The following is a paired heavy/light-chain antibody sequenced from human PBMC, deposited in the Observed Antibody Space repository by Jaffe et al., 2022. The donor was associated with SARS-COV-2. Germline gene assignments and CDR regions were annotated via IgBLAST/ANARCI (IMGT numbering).Light chain of an antibody. CDR3: QSYDSSLSGYV. J-gene: IGLJ1*01. CDR2: TNN. Sequence: QSVLTQPPSVSGAPGQRVTISCTGSSSNIGAGYDVHWYQQLPGTAPRLLIYTNNNRASGVPDRFSGFKSANSASLAISGLQPEDEADYYCQSYDSSLSGYVFGTGTEVTVL. CDR1: SSNIGAGYD. V-gene: IGLV1-40*01.
Heavy chain of an antibody. J-gene: IGHJ5*02. Sequence: QLQLQESGPGLVRPSETLSLTCTVSGGSISRSTSYWGWIRLPPGKGLEWIGSVYHTGKTYYNPSLKSRVLISVDTSQNQFSLNLKSVTAADAAIYYCASQPGAFETIPSRAWDWFDPLGQGTLVTVSS. V-gene: IGHV4-39*01. CDR2: VYHTGKT. CDR1: GGSISRSTSY. D-gene: IGHD2-2*02. CDR3: ASQPGAFETIPSRAWDWFDP.